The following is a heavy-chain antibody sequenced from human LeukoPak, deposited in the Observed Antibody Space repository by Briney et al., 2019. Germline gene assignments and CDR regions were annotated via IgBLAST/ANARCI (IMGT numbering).Heavy chain of an antibody. J-gene: IGHJ5*02. Sequence: SQTLSLTCTVSGGSISSGSYYSSWIRQPAGKGLEWLGRIYTSGSTNYNPSLKSRVTISVDTSKNQFSLKLSSVTAADTAVYYCARLSEPRDFWSGYSPGWFDPWGQGTLVTVSS. CDR3: ARLSEPRDFWSGYSPGWFDP. CDR2: IYTSGST. V-gene: IGHV4-61*02. D-gene: IGHD3-3*01. CDR1: GGSISSGSYY.